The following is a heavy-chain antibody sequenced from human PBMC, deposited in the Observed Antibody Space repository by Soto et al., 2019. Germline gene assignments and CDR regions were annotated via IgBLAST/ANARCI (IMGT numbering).Heavy chain of an antibody. Sequence: HPGGSLRPSCAASGFTFSSYGMHWVRQAPGKGLEWVAVIWYDGSNKYYADSVKGRFTISRDNSKNTLYLQMNSLRAEDTAVYYCARDLKWGANGMDVWGQGTTVTVSS. CDR3: ARDLKWGANGMDV. CDR1: GFTFSSYG. V-gene: IGHV3-33*01. CDR2: IWYDGSNK. D-gene: IGHD1-26*01. J-gene: IGHJ6*02.